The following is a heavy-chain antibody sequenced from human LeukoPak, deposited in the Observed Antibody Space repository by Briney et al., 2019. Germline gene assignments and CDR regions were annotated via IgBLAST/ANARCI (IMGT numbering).Heavy chain of an antibody. Sequence: ASVKVSCKASGYTFTGYYMHWVRQAPGQGLEWMGWINPNSGGTNYAQKFQGRVTMTRDTSISTAYMELSRLRSDDTAVYYCARVAEVEVAGTPYYYYYMDVWGKGTTVTIFS. D-gene: IGHD6-19*01. CDR2: INPNSGGT. CDR3: ARVAEVEVAGTPYYYYYMDV. V-gene: IGHV1-2*02. CDR1: GYTFTGYY. J-gene: IGHJ6*03.